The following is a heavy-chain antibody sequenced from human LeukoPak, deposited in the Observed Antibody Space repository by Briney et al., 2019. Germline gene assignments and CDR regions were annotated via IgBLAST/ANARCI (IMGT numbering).Heavy chain of an antibody. J-gene: IGHJ6*02. CDR2: MNPNSGNT. D-gene: IGHD6-25*01. V-gene: IGHV1-8*01. CDR1: GYTFTSYD. CDR3: ARGSSTSLSSIAAVYYGMDV. Sequence: ASVKVSCKASGYTFTSYDINWVRQATGQGLEWMGWMNPNSGNTGYAQKFQGRVTMTRNTSISTAYMELSSLRSEDTAVYYCARGSSTSLSSIAAVYYGMDVWGQGTTVTVPS.